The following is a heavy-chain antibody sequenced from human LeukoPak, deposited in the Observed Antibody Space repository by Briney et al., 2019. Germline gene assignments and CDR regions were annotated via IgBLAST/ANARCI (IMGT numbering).Heavy chain of an antibody. CDR2: ISSSSSTI. Sequence: GGSLRLSCAASGFTFSSSAMNWVRQAPGKGLEWLSYISSSSSTIYYADSVKGRFTISRDNARNSLYLQMNSLRAEDTAVYYCARDFLEDSYWGQGTLVTVSS. V-gene: IGHV3-48*01. CDR1: GFTFSSSA. CDR3: ARDFLEDSY. J-gene: IGHJ4*02. D-gene: IGHD3-3*01.